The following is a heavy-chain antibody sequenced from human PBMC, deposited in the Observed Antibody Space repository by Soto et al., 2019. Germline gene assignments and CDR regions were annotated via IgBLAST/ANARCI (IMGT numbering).Heavy chain of an antibody. V-gene: IGHV3-30*18. D-gene: IGHD3-22*01. CDR3: TKGVVGITSYFQH. J-gene: IGHJ1*01. CDR1: GFTFSSYG. Sequence: QVQLVESGGGVVQPGRSLRLSCAASGFTFSSYGMHWVRQAPGKGLECVSVISYDESNNYSADSVKGRFTISRDNSKNTLYLQMNSLIAEDTAVYYCTKGVVGITSYFQHWGQGTLVTVSS. CDR2: ISYDESNN.